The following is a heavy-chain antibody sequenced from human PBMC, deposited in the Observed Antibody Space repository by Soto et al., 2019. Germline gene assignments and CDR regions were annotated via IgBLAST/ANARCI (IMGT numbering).Heavy chain of an antibody. CDR2: NNWDNDK. J-gene: IGHJ6*02. CDR1: GFSLSTSGVG. V-gene: IGHV2-5*02. CDR3: THRRVDYGMDV. Sequence: QITLKESGPTLVKPTQTLTLTCTFSGFSLSTSGVGVGWIRQSPGKALEWLAVNNWDNDKFYSPSLKSRLTITKDTSKHRVVLIMTNTDPVDTATYYCTHRRVDYGMDVWGQGTTVTVSS.